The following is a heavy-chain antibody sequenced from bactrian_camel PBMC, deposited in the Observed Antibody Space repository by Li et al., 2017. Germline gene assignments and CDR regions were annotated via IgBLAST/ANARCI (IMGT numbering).Heavy chain of an antibody. D-gene: IGHD2*01. V-gene: IGHV3S53*01. CDR3: VVGINY. Sequence: VQLVESGGGSVQAGGSLRLSCAASGDTYRVYCMGWLRQVPGKEREEVAIIDDFGATRYEDSAKGRFIISRDNAEKIGYLEMGGLETEDTGLYHCVVGINYWGQGTQVTVS. CDR1: GDTYRVYC. CDR2: IDDFGAT. J-gene: IGHJ4*01.